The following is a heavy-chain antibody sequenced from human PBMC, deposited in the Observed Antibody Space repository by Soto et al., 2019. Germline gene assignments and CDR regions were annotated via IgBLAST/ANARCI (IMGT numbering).Heavy chain of an antibody. D-gene: IGHD6-13*01. V-gene: IGHV3-33*01. CDR3: ARAPDYGSWVSDY. CDR2: IWYDGSKK. CDR1: GFSFRSHG. J-gene: IGHJ4*02. Sequence: QVQLVESGGGVVQPGRSLRLSCVASGFSFRSHGMHWVRQAPGKGLEWVAVIWYDGSKKDYVDSMKGRFTISRDNSKNMLHLQMDSLRAEDTAVYYCARAPDYGSWVSDYWGQGTLVSVSS.